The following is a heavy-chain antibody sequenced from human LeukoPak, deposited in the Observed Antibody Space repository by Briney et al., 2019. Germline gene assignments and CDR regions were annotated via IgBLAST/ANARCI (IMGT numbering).Heavy chain of an antibody. J-gene: IGHJ4*02. D-gene: IGHD6-19*01. Sequence: GASVKVSCKASGYTFTGYYMHWVRQAPGQGLEWMGWINPNSGGTNYAQKLQGRVTMTRDTSISTAYMELSRLRSDDAAVYYCARARGWYFDYWGQGTLVTVSS. CDR1: GYTFTGYY. V-gene: IGHV1-2*02. CDR2: INPNSGGT. CDR3: ARARGWYFDY.